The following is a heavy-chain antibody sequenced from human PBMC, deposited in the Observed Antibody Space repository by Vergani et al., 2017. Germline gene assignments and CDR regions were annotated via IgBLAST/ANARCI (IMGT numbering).Heavy chain of an antibody. CDR3: AKDLSGATYYYYGMDV. J-gene: IGHJ6*02. CDR1: GFTFSSYG. D-gene: IGHD1-26*01. CDR2: ISYDGSNK. Sequence: VQLVESGGGVVQPGRSLRLSCAASGFTFSSYGMHWVRQAPGKGLEWVAVISYDGSNKYYADSVKGRFTISRDNSKNTLYLQMNSLRAEDTAVYYCAKDLSGATYYYYGMDVWGQGTTVTVSS. V-gene: IGHV3-30*18.